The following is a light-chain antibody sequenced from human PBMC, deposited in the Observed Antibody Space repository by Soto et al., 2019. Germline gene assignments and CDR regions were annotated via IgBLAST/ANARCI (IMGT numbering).Light chain of an antibody. J-gene: IGLJ1*01. CDR2: SNN. CDR1: TSNIGSNT. V-gene: IGLV1-44*01. CDR3: AAWDDSLDGYV. Sequence: QSVLTQLPSASGTPGQRVTISCSGSTSNIGSNTVNWYQQLPGTAPKLRMYSNNQRPSGVPDRFSGSKSGTSASLAISGLQSEDEADYYCAAWDDSLDGYVFGTGTKLTVL.